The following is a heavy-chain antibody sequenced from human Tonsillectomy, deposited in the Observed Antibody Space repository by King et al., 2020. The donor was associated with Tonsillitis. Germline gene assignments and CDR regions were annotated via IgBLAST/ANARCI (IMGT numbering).Heavy chain of an antibody. CDR2: VSFDGIDK. CDR3: AKDRGGNILTGYYSILDY. Sequence: VQLVESGGGVVQPGRSLRLSCAASGFTFSNCAMHLVRQAPGKGPEWVAVVSFDGIDKYYGDSVKGRFTISRDNSKKTVYLQMNSLRAEDTAVYYCAKDRGGNILTGYYSILDYWGQGALVTVSS. D-gene: IGHD3-9*01. J-gene: IGHJ4*02. CDR1: GFTFSNCA. V-gene: IGHV3-30*18.